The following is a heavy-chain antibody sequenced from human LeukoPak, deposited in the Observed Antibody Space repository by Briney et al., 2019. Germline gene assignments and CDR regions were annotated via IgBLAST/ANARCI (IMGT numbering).Heavy chain of an antibody. CDR2: ISSSGTTI. CDR3: AREGPSDAFDI. CDR1: GFTFSSYE. J-gene: IGHJ3*02. V-gene: IGHV3-48*03. Sequence: PGGSLRLSCAASGFTFSSYEMNWVRQVPGKGLEWVSYISSSGTTIYYADSVKGRFTISRDNAKNSLYLQMNSLRAEDTAIYYCAREGPSDAFDIWGQGTMVTVSS.